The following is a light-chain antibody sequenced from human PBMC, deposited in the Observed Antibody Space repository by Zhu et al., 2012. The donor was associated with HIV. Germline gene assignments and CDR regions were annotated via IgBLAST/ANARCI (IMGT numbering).Light chain of an antibody. CDR1: QTVYSNY. CDR3: QQYGAFPKT. J-gene: IGKJ2*01. CDR2: GTS. Sequence: EVVLTQSPGTLSLSPGERATLSCRASQTVYSNYLAWYQQKRGQAPRLTMYGTSARASGIPDRFSGSGSRTDFTLTISSLEPEDFAVYYCQQYGAFPKTFGQGTKVEI. V-gene: IGKV3-20*01.